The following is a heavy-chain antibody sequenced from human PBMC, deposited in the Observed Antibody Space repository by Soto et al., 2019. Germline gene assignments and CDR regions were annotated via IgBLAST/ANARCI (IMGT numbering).Heavy chain of an antibody. Sequence: GGSLRLSCAASGFTFSSYWMHWVRQAPGKGLVWVSRINSDGSSTSYADSVKGRFTISRDNAKNTLYLQMNSLGAEDTAVYYCARGHRKGSSGQLDYWGQGTLVTVSS. J-gene: IGHJ4*02. CDR3: ARGHRKGSSGQLDY. CDR2: INSDGSST. D-gene: IGHD6-19*01. V-gene: IGHV3-74*01. CDR1: GFTFSSYW.